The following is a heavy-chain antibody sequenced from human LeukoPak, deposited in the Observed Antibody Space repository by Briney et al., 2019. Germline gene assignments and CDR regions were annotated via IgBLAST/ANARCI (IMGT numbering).Heavy chain of an antibody. CDR3: ASIRIAAARKAFDI. CDR2: INHSGST. Sequence: SETLSLTCAVSGGSFSGYYWSWIRQPPGQGLELIGVINHSGSTNYYPSLKSRVTISVDTYKNQFSLKLSSVTAADTAVYFCASIRIAAARKAFDIWGQGTMVTLSS. D-gene: IGHD6-13*01. CDR1: GGSFSGYY. J-gene: IGHJ3*02. V-gene: IGHV4-34*01.